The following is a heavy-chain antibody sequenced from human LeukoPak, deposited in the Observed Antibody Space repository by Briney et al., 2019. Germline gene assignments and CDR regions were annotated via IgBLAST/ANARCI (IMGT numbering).Heavy chain of an antibody. Sequence: SGGSLRLSCAASGFTFSSYWMHWVRQAPGKGLVWVSRINSDGSSTSYADSVKGRFTISRDNAKNTLYLQMNSLRAEDTAVYYCASFGAIIQDTRDYWGQGTLVTVSS. D-gene: IGHD3-10*01. V-gene: IGHV3-74*01. CDR3: ASFGAIIQDTRDY. CDR1: GFTFSSYW. J-gene: IGHJ4*02. CDR2: INSDGSST.